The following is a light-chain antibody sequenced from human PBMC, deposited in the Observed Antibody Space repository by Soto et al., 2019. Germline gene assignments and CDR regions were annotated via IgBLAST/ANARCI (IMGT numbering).Light chain of an antibody. V-gene: IGKV1-5*01. J-gene: IGKJ3*01. Sequence: DIQMTQSPSTLSASVGDRVTITCRASQSISSWLAWYQQKPGKAPKLLIYDASSLESGVPSRFSGSGSGTEFTLTISSLQTDDFATYYCQQYNSYSKTFGPGTKVDIK. CDR2: DAS. CDR3: QQYNSYSKT. CDR1: QSISSW.